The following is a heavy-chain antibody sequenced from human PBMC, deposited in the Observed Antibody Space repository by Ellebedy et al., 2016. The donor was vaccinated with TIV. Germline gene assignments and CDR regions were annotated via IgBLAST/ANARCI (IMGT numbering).Heavy chain of an antibody. CDR2: ISVYNGNT. CDR1: GYTFTTYG. CDR3: ARVAGRYWFDP. D-gene: IGHD3-9*01. V-gene: IGHV1-18*04. Sequence: AASVKVSCKASGYTFTTYGITWVRQAPGQGLEWMGWISVYNGNTNYAQKLQGRVTMTTDTSTSTAYMELRSLRSDDTAVYYCARVAGRYWFDPWGQGTLVTVSS. J-gene: IGHJ5*02.